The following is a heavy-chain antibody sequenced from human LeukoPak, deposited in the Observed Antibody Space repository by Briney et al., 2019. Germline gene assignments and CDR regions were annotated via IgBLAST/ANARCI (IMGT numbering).Heavy chain of an antibody. V-gene: IGHV4-34*01. J-gene: IGHJ4*02. CDR2: INHSGST. Sequence: SETLSLTCTVYGGSFSGYYWSWIRQPPGKGLEWIGEINHSGSTNYNPSLKSRVTISVDTSKNQFSLKLSSVAAADTVVYYCASQKKGYSSSWHRFDYWGQGTLVTVSS. D-gene: IGHD6-13*01. CDR3: ASQKKGYSSSWHRFDY. CDR1: GGSFSGYY.